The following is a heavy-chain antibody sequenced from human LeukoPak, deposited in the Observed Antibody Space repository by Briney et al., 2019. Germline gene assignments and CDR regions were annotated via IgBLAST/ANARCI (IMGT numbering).Heavy chain of an antibody. Sequence: SETLSLTCTVSGGSINSYYWSWIRQPPGKGLEWIGYIYYSGSTNYNPSLKSRVTISVDTSKNQFSLKLSSVTAADTAVYYCARGQAVAATPEYFQHWGQGTLVTVSS. CDR1: GGSINSYY. D-gene: IGHD2-15*01. CDR2: IYYSGST. V-gene: IGHV4-59*01. CDR3: ARGQAVAATPEYFQH. J-gene: IGHJ1*01.